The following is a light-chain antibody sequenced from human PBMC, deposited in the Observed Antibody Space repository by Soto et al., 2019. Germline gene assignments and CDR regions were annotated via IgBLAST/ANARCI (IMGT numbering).Light chain of an antibody. Sequence: ESVLTQSPATLSLSPGERATLSCRASQSVSSYLAWYQQKPGQAPRLLIYDASNRATGIPARFSGSGSGTDFTLTISSLAPEDLAVYYCQQRSNWPFFGQGTRLEIK. V-gene: IGKV3-11*01. CDR2: DAS. J-gene: IGKJ5*01. CDR1: QSVSSY. CDR3: QQRSNWPF.